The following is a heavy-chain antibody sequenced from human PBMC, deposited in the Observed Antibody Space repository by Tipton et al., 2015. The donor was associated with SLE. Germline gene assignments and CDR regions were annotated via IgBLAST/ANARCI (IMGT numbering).Heavy chain of an antibody. J-gene: IGHJ6*02. D-gene: IGHD2-15*01. Sequence: TLSLTCTVSGGSISSGGYYWSWIRQHPGKGLEWIGYIYYSGSTYYNPSLKSRVTISVDTSKNQFSLKLSSVTAADTAVYYCARTYCSGGSCYLGYWGQGTTVTVSS. V-gene: IGHV4-31*03. CDR3: ARTYCSGGSCYLGY. CDR1: GGSISSGGYY. CDR2: IYYSGST.